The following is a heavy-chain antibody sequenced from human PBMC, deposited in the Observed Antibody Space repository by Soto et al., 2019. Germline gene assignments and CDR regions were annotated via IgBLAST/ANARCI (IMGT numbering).Heavy chain of an antibody. D-gene: IGHD2-2*01. CDR2: IYYSGST. V-gene: IGHV4-59*01. J-gene: IGHJ5*02. CDR1: GGSISSYY. CDR3: ARGNGGYQLITWFDP. Sequence: SETLSLTCTVSGGSISSYYWSWIRQPPGKGLEWIGYIYYSGSTNYNPSLKSRVTISVDTSKNQFSLKLSSVTAADTAVYYCARGNGGYQLITWFDPWGQGTLVTVSS.